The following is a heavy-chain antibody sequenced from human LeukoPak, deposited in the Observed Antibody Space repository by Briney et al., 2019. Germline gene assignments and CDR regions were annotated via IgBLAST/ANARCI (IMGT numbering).Heavy chain of an antibody. Sequence: GGSLRLSCAASGFTFDDYGMSWVRQAPGKGLEWVSGINWSGGSTGYADSVKGRFTISRDNAKNSLYLQMNSLRAEDTALYYCARDSSIAARTNYYYYYMDVWGKGTTVTVSS. D-gene: IGHD6-6*01. V-gene: IGHV3-20*04. J-gene: IGHJ6*03. CDR2: INWSGGST. CDR3: ARDSSIAARTNYYYYYMDV. CDR1: GFTFDDYG.